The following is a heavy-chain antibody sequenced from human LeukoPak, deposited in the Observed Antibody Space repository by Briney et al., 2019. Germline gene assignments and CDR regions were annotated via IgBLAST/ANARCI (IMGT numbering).Heavy chain of an antibody. CDR2: INSDGSST. CDR1: GFTFSSYW. J-gene: IGHJ4*02. D-gene: IGHD5-18*01. V-gene: IGHV3-74*01. CDR3: ERDYGYRETWFDY. Sequence: GGSLRLSCAASGFTFSSYWMHWVRQAPGKGLVWVSRINSDGSSTSYADSVKGRFTISRDNAKNTLYLQMNSLRAEDTAVYYCERDYGYRETWFDYGGQETLVTVPS.